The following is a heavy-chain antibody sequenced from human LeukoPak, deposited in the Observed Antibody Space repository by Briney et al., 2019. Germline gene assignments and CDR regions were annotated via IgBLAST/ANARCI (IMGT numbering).Heavy chain of an antibody. V-gene: IGHV3-7*05. D-gene: IGHD4-23*01. Sequence: GGSLRLSCAASGFTFSSHWMTWVRQAPGQGLEWVANIKQGGSEKHYVDSVKGRFTISRDDAKNSLYLQMNSLTAEDTAVYYCAREAKGSGGKDYWGQGTLVTVSS. CDR2: IKQGGSEK. CDR3: AREAKGSGGKDY. CDR1: GFTFSSHW. J-gene: IGHJ4*02.